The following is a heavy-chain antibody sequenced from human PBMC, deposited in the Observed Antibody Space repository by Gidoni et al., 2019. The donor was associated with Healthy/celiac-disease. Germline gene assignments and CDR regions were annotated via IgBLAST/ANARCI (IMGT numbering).Heavy chain of an antibody. J-gene: IGHJ5*02. CDR1: GGSISSYY. D-gene: IGHD6-6*01. V-gene: IGHV4-4*07. CDR2: IYTSGST. CDR3: ARVAARPRDLNWFDP. Sequence: HLQESGPGLVTPSATLSLTCTVSGGSISSYYWSWIRQPAGKGLEWIGRIYTSGSTNYNPPLKSRVTMSVDTPKNQFSRKLSSVTAADTAVYYCARVAARPRDLNWFDPWGQGTLVTVSS.